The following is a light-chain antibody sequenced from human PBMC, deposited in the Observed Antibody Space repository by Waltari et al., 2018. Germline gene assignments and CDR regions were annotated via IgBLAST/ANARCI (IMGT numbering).Light chain of an antibody. Sequence: QSAMTQPASVSGSPGQSSTIACTVTSSDVGSYNLVSWYQQHPGKAPKLMIYEVSKRPSGVSNRFSGSKSGNTASLTISGLQAEDEADYYCCSYAGSSTFEVFGGGTKLTVL. CDR1: SSDVGSYNL. J-gene: IGLJ3*02. CDR3: CSYAGSSTFEV. CDR2: EVS. V-gene: IGLV2-23*02.